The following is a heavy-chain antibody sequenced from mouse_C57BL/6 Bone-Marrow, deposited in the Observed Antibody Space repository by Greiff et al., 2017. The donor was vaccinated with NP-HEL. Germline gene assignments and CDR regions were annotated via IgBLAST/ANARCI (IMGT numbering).Heavy chain of an antibody. D-gene: IGHD2-12*01. CDR1: GYTFTDYE. V-gene: IGHV1-15*01. J-gene: IGHJ3*01. Sequence: VQLQQSGAELVRPGASVTLSCKASGYTFTDYEMHWVKQTPVHGLEWIGAIDPETGGTASNQKFKGKAILTADKSSSTAYMELRSLTSEDSAVYYCTRFRAYYSPWFAYWGQGTLVTVSA. CDR3: TRFRAYYSPWFAY. CDR2: IDPETGGT.